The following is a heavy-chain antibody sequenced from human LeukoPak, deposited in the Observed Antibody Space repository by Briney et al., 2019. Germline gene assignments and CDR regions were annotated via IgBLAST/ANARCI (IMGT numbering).Heavy chain of an antibody. CDR2: INHSGST. CDR1: GESFRGYY. D-gene: IGHD2-2*01. CDR3: ARGRRCLRYCSSTSCQGYFDY. V-gene: IGHV4-34*01. Sequence: PSETLSLTCAVYGESFRGYYWSCIRQPPGKGLEWIGEINHSGSTNYNPSLKSRVTISVDTSKYQCSRKLSSVTAADTAVDYCARGRRCLRYCSSTSCQGYFDYGGQGTLGTVSS. J-gene: IGHJ4*02.